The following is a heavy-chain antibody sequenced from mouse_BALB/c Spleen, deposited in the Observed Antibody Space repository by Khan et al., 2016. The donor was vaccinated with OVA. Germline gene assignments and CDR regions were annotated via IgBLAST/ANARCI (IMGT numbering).Heavy chain of an antibody. CDR2: IYPGTDNT. V-gene: IGHV1-76*01. Sequence: QVQLKQSGAELVRPGASVKLSCKTSGYIFTTYWIHWVKQRSGQGLEWIARIYPGTDNTYYSENLKDKATLTADKSSSTAYMQLNSLKSEDSAVYFCAREDALYYFEYWGQGTTLTVSS. CDR3: AREDALYYFEY. CDR1: GYIFTTYW. J-gene: IGHJ2*01.